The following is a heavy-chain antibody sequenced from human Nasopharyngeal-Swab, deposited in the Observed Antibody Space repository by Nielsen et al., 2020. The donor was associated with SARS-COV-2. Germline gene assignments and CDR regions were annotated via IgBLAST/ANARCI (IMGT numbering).Heavy chain of an antibody. D-gene: IGHD5-18*01. J-gene: IGHJ4*02. CDR1: GFTFSSYG. Sequence: GGSLRLSCAASGFTFSSYGMHWVRQAPGKGLEWVAVIWYDGSNKYYAGSVKGQFTISRDNSKNTLYLQMNSLRAEDTAVYYCAREDTAMVVDYWGQGTLVTVSS. CDR2: IWYDGSNK. CDR3: AREDTAMVVDY. V-gene: IGHV3-33*08.